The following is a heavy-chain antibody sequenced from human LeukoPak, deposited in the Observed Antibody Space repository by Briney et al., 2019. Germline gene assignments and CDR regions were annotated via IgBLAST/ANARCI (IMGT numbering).Heavy chain of an antibody. CDR2: INPTTGNP. V-gene: IGHV7-4-1*02. CDR1: RYTFTNYA. Sequence: ASVKVSCKASRYTFTNYAMNWVRQAPGQGLEWMGWINPTTGNPTYAQGFTGRFVFSLDTSVSTAYLQISSLKAEDTAVYYCARATSIFGVVSDFDYWGQGTLVTVSS. D-gene: IGHD3-3*01. CDR3: ARATSIFGVVSDFDY. J-gene: IGHJ4*02.